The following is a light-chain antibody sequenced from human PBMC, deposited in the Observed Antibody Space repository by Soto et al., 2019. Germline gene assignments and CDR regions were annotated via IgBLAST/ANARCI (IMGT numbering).Light chain of an antibody. J-gene: IGLJ1*01. CDR2: DNN. CDR3: QSFDNSLRGFYV. CDR1: SSNIGAGYD. V-gene: IGLV1-40*01. Sequence: QSVLTQPPSVSGAPGQRVTISCTGSSSNIGAGYDVHWYQQLPGRAPKLLIYDNNNRPSGVPDRFSGSNSGTSASLAITGLQPEDEADYYCQSFDNSLRGFYVFGTGTKVTVL.